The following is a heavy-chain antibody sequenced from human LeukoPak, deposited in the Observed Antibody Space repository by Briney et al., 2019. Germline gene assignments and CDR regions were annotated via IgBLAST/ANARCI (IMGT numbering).Heavy chain of an antibody. CDR2: IIPIFGTA. CDR3: ARDLGSSWYRAFDI. D-gene: IGHD6-13*01. V-gene: IGHV1-69*05. Sequence: ASVKVSCKASGYTFTSYGISWVRQAPGQGLEWMGGIIPIFGTANYAQKFQGRVTITTDESTSTAYMELSSLRSEDTAVYYCARDLGSSWYRAFDIWGQGTMVTVSS. J-gene: IGHJ3*02. CDR1: GYTFTSYG.